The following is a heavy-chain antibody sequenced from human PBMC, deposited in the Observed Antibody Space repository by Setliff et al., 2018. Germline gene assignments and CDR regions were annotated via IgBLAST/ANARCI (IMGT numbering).Heavy chain of an antibody. CDR1: DFTFSNSA. V-gene: IGHV3-33*08. J-gene: IGHJ4*02. CDR2: IWDDGGNK. D-gene: IGHD2-15*01. Sequence: GGSLRLSCVGSDFTFSNSAMSWVRQAPGKGLEWVAVIWDDGGNKYHEDSVKGRFTISRDNSKNTLYLQMNSLRPEDTAVYYCARTCSGSGCYAGLESWGQGTPVTVSS. CDR3: ARTCSGSGCYAGLES.